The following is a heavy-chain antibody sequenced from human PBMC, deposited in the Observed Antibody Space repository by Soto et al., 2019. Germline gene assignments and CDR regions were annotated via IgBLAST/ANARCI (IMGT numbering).Heavy chain of an antibody. J-gene: IGHJ5*02. Sequence: SETLSLTCTVSGGSISSYYWRWIRQPPGKGLEWIEYIYYRRSTNYNPSLKSRVTISVDTSKNQFSLKLSSVTAADSAVYYCARVVVPAAKNWFDPWGQGTLVTVSS. CDR1: GGSISSYY. CDR2: IYYRRST. V-gene: IGHV4-59*01. CDR3: ARVVVPAAKNWFDP. D-gene: IGHD2-2*01.